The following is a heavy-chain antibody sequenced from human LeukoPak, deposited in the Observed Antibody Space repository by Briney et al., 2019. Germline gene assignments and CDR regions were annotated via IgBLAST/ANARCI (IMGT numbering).Heavy chain of an antibody. CDR2: IYYSGST. J-gene: IGHJ4*02. CDR3: ARAAEIGYFDY. CDR1: GGSISSGDYY. D-gene: IGHD3-22*01. Sequence: SETLSLTCTVSGGSISSGDYYWSWTRQPPGKGLEWIGYIYYSGSTYYNPSLKSRVTISVDTSKNQFSLKLSSVTAADTAVYYCARAAEIGYFDYWGQGTLVTVSS. V-gene: IGHV4-30-4*01.